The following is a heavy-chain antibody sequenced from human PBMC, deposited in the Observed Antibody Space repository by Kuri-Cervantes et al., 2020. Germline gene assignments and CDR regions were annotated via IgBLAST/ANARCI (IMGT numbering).Heavy chain of an antibody. V-gene: IGHV3-11*04. CDR1: GFTFSDYY. D-gene: IGHD3-3*01. J-gene: IGHJ4*02. CDR3: ARLRDFWSGYYSPAGDY. Sequence: GESLKISCAASGFTFSDYYLSWIRQAPGKGLEWVSYISSSGSTIYYADSVKGRFTISRDNAKKSLYLQMNSLRAEDKAVYYCARLRDFWSGYYSPAGDYWGQGTLVTVSS. CDR2: ISSSGSTI.